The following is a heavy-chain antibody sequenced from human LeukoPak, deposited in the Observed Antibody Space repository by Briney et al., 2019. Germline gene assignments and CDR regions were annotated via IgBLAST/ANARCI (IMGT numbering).Heavy chain of an antibody. D-gene: IGHD2-15*01. CDR3: AKDGGGRTDYYYYYGMDV. Sequence: PGGSLRLSCAASGFTFSSYAMSWVRQAPGKGLEWVSAISGSGGSTYYADSVKGRFTISRDNSKNTLYLQMNSLRAEDTAVYYCAKDGGGRTDYYYYYGMDVWGQGTTVTVS. CDR2: ISGSGGST. CDR1: GFTFSSYA. J-gene: IGHJ6*02. V-gene: IGHV3-23*01.